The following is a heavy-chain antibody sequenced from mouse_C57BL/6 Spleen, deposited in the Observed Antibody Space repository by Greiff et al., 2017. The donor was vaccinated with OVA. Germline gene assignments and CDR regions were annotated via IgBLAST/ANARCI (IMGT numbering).Heavy chain of an antibody. CDR1: GYTFTGYW. Sequence: QVQLQQSGAELMKPGASVKLSCKATGYTFTGYWIEWVKQRPGHGLEWIGKILPGSGSTKYAEKFKGRATFTADTSSNTAYMQLSSLTAEDSAICYCARRVITTVVGGGYWGQGTTLTVSS. CDR2: ILPGSGST. D-gene: IGHD1-1*01. J-gene: IGHJ2*01. CDR3: ARRVITTVVGGGY. V-gene: IGHV1-9*01.